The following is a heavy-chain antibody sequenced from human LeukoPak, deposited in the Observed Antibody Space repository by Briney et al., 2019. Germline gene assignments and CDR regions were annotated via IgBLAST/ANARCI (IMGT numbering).Heavy chain of an antibody. V-gene: IGHV3-48*01. CDR3: ARDRLHYGEYEKTFDY. J-gene: IGHJ4*02. CDR2: ISHSSSTI. CDR1: GFTFSSYE. D-gene: IGHD4-17*01. Sequence: GGSLRLSCAASGFTFSSYEMNWVRQAPGKGLEWVSYISHSSSTIYYADSVKGRFTISRDNAKKSLYLQMNSLRAEDSAVYYCARDRLHYGEYEKTFDYWGQGTLVTVSS.